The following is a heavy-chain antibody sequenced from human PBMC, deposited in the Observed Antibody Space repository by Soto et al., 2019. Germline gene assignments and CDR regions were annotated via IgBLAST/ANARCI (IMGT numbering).Heavy chain of an antibody. V-gene: IGHV1-69*06. CDR1: GGPFRSYA. CDR2: INPIFGKT. D-gene: IGHD3-16*02. J-gene: IGHJ4*02. Sequence: SVKVSCKASGGPFRSYAISWVRQAPGQGLEWMGGINPIFGKTNYAQKFQGRVTMTADTSTDTAYMELSSLRSEDTAVYYCATWPLHLGELSFDYWGQGTLVTVSS. CDR3: ATWPLHLGELSFDY.